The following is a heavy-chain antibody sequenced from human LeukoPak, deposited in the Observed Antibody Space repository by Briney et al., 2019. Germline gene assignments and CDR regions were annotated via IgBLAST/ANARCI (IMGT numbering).Heavy chain of an antibody. D-gene: IGHD2-15*01. V-gene: IGHV3-7*01. CDR2: IKPDGSNK. CDR1: GLTFFSNW. CDR3: ARETVAARIDFDY. J-gene: IGHJ4*02. Sequence: GGSLRLSFATSGLTFFSNWMGSVRQAPGKGLEWVANIKPDGSNKYYVDSVKGRFTISRDNAKNSMYLQMNSLRAEDTAVQYCARETVAARIDFDYWGKGTLVTVSS.